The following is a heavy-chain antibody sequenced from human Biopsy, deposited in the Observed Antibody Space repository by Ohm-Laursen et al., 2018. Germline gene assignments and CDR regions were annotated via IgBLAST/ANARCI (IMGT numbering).Heavy chain of an antibody. Sequence: SLRLSCAASGFTFSNYAIGWVRQAPGKGLECVSSIGSDARSTLYADSVQGRFTISRDNSKNTLYLQIDNLRAEDTALYYCARAGPYYSDFWGQGTLVTVSS. CDR2: IGSDARST. CDR3: ARAGPYYSDF. CDR1: GFTFSNYA. J-gene: IGHJ4*02. V-gene: IGHV3-23*01.